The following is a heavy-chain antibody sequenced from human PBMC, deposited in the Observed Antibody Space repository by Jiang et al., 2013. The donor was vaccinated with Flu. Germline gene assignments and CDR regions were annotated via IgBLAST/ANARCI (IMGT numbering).Heavy chain of an antibody. J-gene: IGHJ4*02. D-gene: IGHD1-26*01. CDR2: INPSGGGT. V-gene: IGHV1-46*01. CDR1: GYTFTTYY. Sequence: SGAEVKTPGASVKVSCKASGYTFTTYYMHWMRQAPGQGLEWMGVINPSGGGTTYAQNFQGRVAMTRDTSTSTVYMELSSLRSEDTAVYYCARDLGGSYFDFWGQGTQVTVSS. CDR3: ARDLGGSYFDF.